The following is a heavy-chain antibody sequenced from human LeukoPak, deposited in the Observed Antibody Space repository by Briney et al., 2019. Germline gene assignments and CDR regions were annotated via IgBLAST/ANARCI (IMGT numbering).Heavy chain of an antibody. J-gene: IGHJ1*01. D-gene: IGHD2-2*01. CDR1: GYTFTSYY. V-gene: IGHV1-46*01. CDR2: INPNDGST. CDR3: ARDIVVVPSASPSGPFQH. Sequence: ASVKVSCKASGYTFTSYYMHWVRQAPGQGPERMGIINPNDGSTSFAQKFQGRVTMTRDTSTSTFYMEVSSLRSEDTAVYYCARDIVVVPSASPSGPFQHWGQGTLVTASS.